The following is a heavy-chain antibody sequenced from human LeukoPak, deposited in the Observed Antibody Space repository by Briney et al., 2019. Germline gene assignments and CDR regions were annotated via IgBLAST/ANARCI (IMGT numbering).Heavy chain of an antibody. V-gene: IGHV4-61*08. D-gene: IGHD2-2*01. CDR3: ARSASSHPSREYFQH. Sequence: SETLSLTCTVSGGSISSGDYYWSWIRQPPGKELEWIGYIFYSGSTNYNPSLKSRVTISVDTSKNQFSLRLSSVTSADTAVYYCARSASSHPSREYFQHWGQGTLVTVSS. CDR1: GGSISSGDYY. CDR2: IFYSGST. J-gene: IGHJ1*01.